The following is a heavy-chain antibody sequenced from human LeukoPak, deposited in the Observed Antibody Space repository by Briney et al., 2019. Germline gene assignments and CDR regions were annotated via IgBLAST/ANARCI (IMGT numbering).Heavy chain of an antibody. CDR1: GGSISSGSYY. D-gene: IGHD6-13*01. V-gene: IGHV4-30-2*01. J-gene: IGHJ4*02. CDR2: IYHSGST. CDR3: ARTEQQLIYFDY. Sequence: PSETLSLTCTVSGGSISSGSYYWSWIRQPPGKGLEWIGYIYHSGSTYYNPSLKSRVTISVDRSKNQFSLKLSSVTAADTAVYYCARTEQQLIYFDYWGQGTLVTVSS.